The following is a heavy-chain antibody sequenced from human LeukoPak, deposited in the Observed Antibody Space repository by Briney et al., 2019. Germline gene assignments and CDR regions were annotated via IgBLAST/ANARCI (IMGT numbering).Heavy chain of an antibody. CDR3: ARQRGGYSYASPEYYCDY. D-gene: IGHD5-18*01. J-gene: IGHJ4*02. CDR1: GGTFSSYA. CDR2: IIPIFGTA. V-gene: IGHV1-69*13. Sequence: SVKLSCKASGGTFSSYAISLVRQPPGQGLEWMGGIIPIFGTANYAQKFQGRVTITADESTSTAYMELSSLRSEDTAVYYCARQRGGYSYASPEYYCDYWGQGTLVSVSS.